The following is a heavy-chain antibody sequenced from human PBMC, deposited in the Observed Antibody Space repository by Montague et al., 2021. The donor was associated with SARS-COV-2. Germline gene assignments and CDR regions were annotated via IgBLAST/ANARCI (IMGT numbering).Heavy chain of an antibody. V-gene: IGHV4-38-2*02. CDR1: GYSISSAYY. CDR3: SRVRRITMIVVVITPMGWFDP. J-gene: IGHJ5*02. D-gene: IGHD3-22*01. CDR2: IYHSRST. Sequence: SETLSLTCTVSGYSISSAYYWGWIRQLPGKELQWIGSIYHSRSTYYNQSLNSRVTISVDTSKNQFSLKLSSVTAAATAVYYCSRVRRITMIVVVITPMGWFDPWGQGTLVTVSS.